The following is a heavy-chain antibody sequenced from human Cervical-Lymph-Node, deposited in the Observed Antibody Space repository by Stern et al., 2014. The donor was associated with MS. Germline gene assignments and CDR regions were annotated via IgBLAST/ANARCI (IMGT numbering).Heavy chain of an antibody. J-gene: IGHJ6*02. V-gene: IGHV3-48*02. CDR2: ISSSRSTI. D-gene: IGHD3-3*01. Sequence: EGQLVESGGGLVQPGGSLRRSCAASGFTFSSYSMNWVRQAPGKGLEWISYISSSRSTIYDADSVKGRFTISRDNAKNSLYLQMNSLRDEDTAVYYCARANYDFWSGNSSFQRYYYGMDVWGQGTTVTVSS. CDR3: ARANYDFWSGNSSFQRYYYGMDV. CDR1: GFTFSSYS.